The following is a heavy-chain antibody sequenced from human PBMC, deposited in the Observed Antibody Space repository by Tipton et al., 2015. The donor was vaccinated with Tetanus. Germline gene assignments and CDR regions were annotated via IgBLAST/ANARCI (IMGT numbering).Heavy chain of an antibody. CDR3: ARDHRLSASYAGWFDP. J-gene: IGHJ5*02. CDR1: GGSINPYY. Sequence: LRLSCTVSGGSINPYYWSWIRQPPGKGLEWIGNVYSSGSTYYNPSLKGRVTISVDTSTTQFSLRLNSVTAADTAIYYCARDHRLSASYAGWFDPWGQGILVTVSS. V-gene: IGHV4-59*01. CDR2: VYSSGST. D-gene: IGHD1-26*01.